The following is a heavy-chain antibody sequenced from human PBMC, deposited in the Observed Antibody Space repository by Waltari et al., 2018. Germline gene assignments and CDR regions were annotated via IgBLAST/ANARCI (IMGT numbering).Heavy chain of an antibody. J-gene: IGHJ4*02. D-gene: IGHD2-15*01. CDR3: AKLEVVAATRTGGNDY. CDR1: GSTFSRYA. Sequence: EVQLLESGGGLVQPGWSLRLPCAASGSTFSRYAMSWVRQAPGKGLEWVSAISGSGGSTYYADSVKGRFTIARDNSKNTLYLQMNSLRAEDTAVYYCAKLEVVAATRTGGNDYWGQGTLVTVSS. V-gene: IGHV3-23*01. CDR2: ISGSGGST.